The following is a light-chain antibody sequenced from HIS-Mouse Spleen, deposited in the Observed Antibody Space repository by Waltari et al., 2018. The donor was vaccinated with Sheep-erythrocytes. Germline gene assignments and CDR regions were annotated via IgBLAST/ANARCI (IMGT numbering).Light chain of an antibody. CDR1: SSDVGSYNL. CDR2: EGS. CDR3: CSYAGSSTLV. J-gene: IGLJ2*01. Sequence: QSALTQPASVSGSPGQSITISCTGTSSDVGSYNLVSWYQQHPGKAPKLMIYEGSKRSSGVANRFSGSKSGNTASLTISGLQAEDEADDYCCSYAGSSTLVFGGGTKLTVL. V-gene: IGLV2-23*01.